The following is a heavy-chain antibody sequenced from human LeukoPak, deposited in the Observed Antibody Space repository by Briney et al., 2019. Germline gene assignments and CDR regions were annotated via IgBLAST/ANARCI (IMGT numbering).Heavy chain of an antibody. V-gene: IGHV4-39*01. J-gene: IGHJ4*02. CDR3: ARQRRYCSSTSCYAFDY. CDR1: GGSSSSSSYY. CDR2: IYYSGST. Sequence: SSETLSLTCTVSGGSSSSSSYYWGWIRQPPEKRLEWIGSIYYSGSTYYNPSLKSRVTISVDTSKNQFSLKLSSVTAADTAVYYCARQRRYCSSTSCYAFDYWGQGTLVTVSS. D-gene: IGHD2-2*01.